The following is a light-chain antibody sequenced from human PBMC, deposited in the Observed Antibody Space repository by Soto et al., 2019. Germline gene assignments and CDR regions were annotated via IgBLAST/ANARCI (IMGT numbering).Light chain of an antibody. CDR3: QQRSNWPPIT. V-gene: IGKV3-11*01. CDR1: QSVSSY. J-gene: IGKJ5*01. Sequence: EIVLTQSPATLSLSPGERATLSCRASQSVSSYLAWYPQKPGQAPWLLIYDASNRATAIPARFTGSGSGTDFTLTISSLEPEDFAVYYCQQRSNWPPITFGQGTRLEIK. CDR2: DAS.